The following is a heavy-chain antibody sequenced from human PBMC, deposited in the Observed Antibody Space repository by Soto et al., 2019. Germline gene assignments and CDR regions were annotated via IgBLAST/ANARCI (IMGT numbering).Heavy chain of an antibody. J-gene: IGHJ3*02. Sequence: GGSLRLSCAASGFTFNIFAMGWFRQAPGQGLEWVSGISGSGESTYFADSVKGRFTISRDDSKNTVHLQLNSLKAEDTAVYYCAKDGGITMFRGRARGFDIWGPGKMVTVSS. V-gene: IGHV3-23*01. D-gene: IGHD3-10*01. CDR1: GFTFNIFA. CDR3: AKDGGITMFRGRARGFDI. CDR2: ISGSGEST.